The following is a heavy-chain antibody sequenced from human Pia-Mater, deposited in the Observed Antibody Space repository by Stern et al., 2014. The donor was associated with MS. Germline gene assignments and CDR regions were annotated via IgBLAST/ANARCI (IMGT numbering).Heavy chain of an antibody. D-gene: IGHD2-8*02. Sequence: QLQLQESGPGLVKPSETLSLTCTVSGGSISGSYWTWIRQPPGKGLQWIGYIYSSGTTNYNPSLKSRVAISVDTSENQFSLKLSSVTASDTAVYYCARVIVLVVGGKLHNWFDPWGQGTLVTVSS. CDR1: GGSISGSY. CDR3: ARVIVLVVGGKLHNWFDP. CDR2: IYSSGTT. J-gene: IGHJ5*02. V-gene: IGHV4-59*01.